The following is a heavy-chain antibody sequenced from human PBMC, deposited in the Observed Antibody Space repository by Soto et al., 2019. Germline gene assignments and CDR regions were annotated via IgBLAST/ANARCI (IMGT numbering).Heavy chain of an antibody. Sequence: GGSLRLSCASSGVTFSSYSMNWVRQAPGKGLEWVSSISSSSSYIYYADSVRGRFTISRDNAKNSLYLQMNSLRAEDTAVYYCARVLGYCSGGSCFSDYWGQGTLVTVSS. J-gene: IGHJ4*02. CDR1: GVTFSSYS. D-gene: IGHD2-15*01. CDR2: ISSSSSYI. V-gene: IGHV3-21*01. CDR3: ARVLGYCSGGSCFSDY.